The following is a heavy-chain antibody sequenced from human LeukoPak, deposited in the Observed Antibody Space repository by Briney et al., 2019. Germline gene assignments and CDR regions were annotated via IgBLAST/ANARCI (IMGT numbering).Heavy chain of an antibody. Sequence: GASVKVSCKASGYTLTSYGISWVRQAPGQGLEWMGWINTYNGITNYAQKFQGRITMTTDTSTNTAYMDLRSLRPDDTAMYYCTRVSISGTSTRDYWGQGTLVTVSS. CDR2: INTYNGIT. CDR3: TRVSISGTSTRDY. D-gene: IGHD1-20*01. CDR1: GYTLTSYG. V-gene: IGHV1-18*01. J-gene: IGHJ4*02.